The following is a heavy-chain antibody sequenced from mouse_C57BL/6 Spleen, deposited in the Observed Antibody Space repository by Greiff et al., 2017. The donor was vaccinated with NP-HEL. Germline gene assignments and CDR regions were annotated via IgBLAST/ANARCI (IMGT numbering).Heavy chain of an antibody. CDR3: SRNRGLYDGYYEFAY. Sequence: VKLMESGPGLVAPSQSLSITCTVSGFSLTSYAISWVRQPPGKGLEWLGVIWTGGGTNYNSALKSRLSISKDNSKSQVFLKMNSLQTDDTARYYCSRNRGLYDGYYEFAYWGQGTLVTVSA. J-gene: IGHJ3*01. CDR1: GFSLTSYA. D-gene: IGHD2-3*01. CDR2: IWTGGGT. V-gene: IGHV2-9-1*01.